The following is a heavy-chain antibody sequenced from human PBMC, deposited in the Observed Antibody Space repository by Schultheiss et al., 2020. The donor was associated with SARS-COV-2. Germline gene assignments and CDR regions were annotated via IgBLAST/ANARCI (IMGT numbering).Heavy chain of an antibody. V-gene: IGHV3-7*03. Sequence: GESLKISCAASGFTFSRYWMTWVRQAPGKGLEWVACIKGDGSEKHYVDSVRGRFTISRDNAKNSLYLQIDNLRAEDTAVYYCARELNWGDDAFDIWGQGTTVTVSS. CDR3: ARELNWGDDAFDI. D-gene: IGHD7-27*01. J-gene: IGHJ3*02. CDR2: IKGDGSEK. CDR1: GFTFSRYW.